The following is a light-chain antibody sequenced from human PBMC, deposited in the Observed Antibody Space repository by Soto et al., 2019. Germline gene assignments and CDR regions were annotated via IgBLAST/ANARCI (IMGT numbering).Light chain of an antibody. J-gene: IGLJ3*02. CDR3: STSSSTSTTWV. V-gene: IGLV2-14*01. Sequence: QSVLTQPASVSGSPGQSITISCTGTSSDIGGYNYVSWYQQHPGKAPQLMIYAVTNRPSGVSNRFSGSKSGNTASLTISGRQAEDEADYYCSTSSSTSTTWVFGGGTKLTVL. CDR2: AVT. CDR1: SSDIGGYNY.